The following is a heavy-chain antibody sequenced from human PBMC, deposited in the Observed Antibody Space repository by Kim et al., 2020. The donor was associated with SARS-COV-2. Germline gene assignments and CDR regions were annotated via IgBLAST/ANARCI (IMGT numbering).Heavy chain of an antibody. J-gene: IGHJ4*02. CDR1: GGSVSSDY. Sequence: SQTLSLTCTVSGGSVSSDYWSWIRQPAGKGLEWIGRMYPSGSTNYNPSLKGRVTMSIDTSKNQFSLKLSSVTAADTAVYYCARALFSATYYFDYWGQGTL. V-gene: IGHV4-4*07. D-gene: IGHD2-15*01. CDR3: ARALFSATYYFDY. CDR2: MYPSGST.